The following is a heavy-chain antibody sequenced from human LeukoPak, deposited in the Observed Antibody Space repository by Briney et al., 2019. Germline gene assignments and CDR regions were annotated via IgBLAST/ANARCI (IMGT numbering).Heavy chain of an antibody. V-gene: IGHV1-2*02. Sequence: ASVKVSCKASGYTFTGYYMHWVRQAPGQGLEWMGWINPKSGGTNYVQKFQGRVTMTRDTSISTSYMEVSRLRSDDTAVYYCATWGGSGGKGNFDYWGQGTLVTVSS. CDR3: ATWGGSGGKGNFDY. J-gene: IGHJ4*02. CDR1: GYTFTGYY. D-gene: IGHD3-10*01. CDR2: INPKSGGT.